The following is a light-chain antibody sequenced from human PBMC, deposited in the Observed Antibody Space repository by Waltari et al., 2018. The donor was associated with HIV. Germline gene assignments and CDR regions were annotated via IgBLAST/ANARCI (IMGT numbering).Light chain of an antibody. J-gene: IGLJ3*02. CDR3: QSYDSSLSDWV. V-gene: IGLV1-40*01. Sequence: QSVLTQPPSVSVAPGQWVTISCTGSSSNIGAGSDAHWYQQLPGAAPKLLIYGSEYRPSGVPDRFAGSRSGSAASLAITGLQAEDEADYYCQSYDSSLSDWVFGGGTKLTVL. CDR1: SSNIGAGSD. CDR2: GSE.